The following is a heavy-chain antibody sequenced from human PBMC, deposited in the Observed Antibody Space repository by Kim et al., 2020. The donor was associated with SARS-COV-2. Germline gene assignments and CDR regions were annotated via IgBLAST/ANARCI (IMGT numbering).Heavy chain of an antibody. Sequence: GGSLRLSCAASGFTFSSYSMNWVRQAPGKGLEWVSSISSSSSYIYYADSVKGRFTISRDNAKNSLYLQMNSLRAEDTAVYYCARVTSITMIVVVTPDAFDIWGQGTMVTVSS. CDR2: ISSSSSYI. J-gene: IGHJ3*02. V-gene: IGHV3-21*01. CDR1: GFTFSSYS. D-gene: IGHD3-22*01. CDR3: ARVTSITMIVVVTPDAFDI.